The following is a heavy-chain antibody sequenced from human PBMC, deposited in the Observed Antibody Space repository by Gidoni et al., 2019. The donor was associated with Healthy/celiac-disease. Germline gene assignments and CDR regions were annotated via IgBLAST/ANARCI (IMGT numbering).Heavy chain of an antibody. CDR2: IYWDDDK. CDR3: AHSPRVVIDLAFDI. V-gene: IGHV2-5*02. D-gene: IGHD3-3*01. J-gene: IGHJ3*02. Sequence: QITLKESGPTLVKPTQTLTLTCTFSGFSLSTSGVGVGWIRQPPGKALEWLALIYWDDDKRYSPFLKSRLTITKDTSKNQVVLTMTNMDPVDTATYYCAHSPRVVIDLAFDIWGQGTMVTVSS. CDR1: GFSLSTSGVG.